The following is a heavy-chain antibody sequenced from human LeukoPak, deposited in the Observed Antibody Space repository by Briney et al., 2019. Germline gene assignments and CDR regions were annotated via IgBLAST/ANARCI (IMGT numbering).Heavy chain of an antibody. Sequence: GGSLRLSCAASGFTFSSYVMHWVRQAPGKGLEWVAVISYDGSNKYYADSVKGRFTTSRDNSKNTLYLQMNSLRAEDTAVYYCAKDDTVFSFQHWGQGTLVTVSS. J-gene: IGHJ1*01. CDR1: GFTFSSYV. D-gene: IGHD4-17*01. CDR2: ISYDGSNK. CDR3: AKDDTVFSFQH. V-gene: IGHV3-30*18.